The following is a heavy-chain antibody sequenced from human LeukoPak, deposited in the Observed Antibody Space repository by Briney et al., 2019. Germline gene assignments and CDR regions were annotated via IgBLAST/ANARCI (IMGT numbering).Heavy chain of an antibody. V-gene: IGHV4-31*03. D-gene: IGHD3-22*01. CDR1: GGSISSGGYY. Sequence: KPSETLSLTCTVSGGSISSGGYYWSWIRQHPGKGLEWIGYIYYSGSTYYNPSLKSRVTISVDTSKNQFSLKLSSVTAADTAVYYCARSRTKFYYDSSGYYEPFDYWGQGTLVTVSS. J-gene: IGHJ4*02. CDR3: ARSRTKFYYDSSGYYEPFDY. CDR2: IYYSGST.